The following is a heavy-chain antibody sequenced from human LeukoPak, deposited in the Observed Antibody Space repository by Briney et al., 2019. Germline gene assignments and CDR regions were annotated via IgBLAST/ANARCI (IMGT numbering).Heavy chain of an antibody. CDR3: ARGAGCSSTSCRPGFDI. J-gene: IGHJ3*02. CDR2: INPIFGTT. CDR1: GGTFSSYA. Sequence: ASVKVSCKASGGTFSSYAISWVRQAPGQGLEWMGRINPIFGTTNNAHKFQGRVMITADTSTSTAYMELSSLRSEDTAVYYCARGAGCSSTSCRPGFDIWGEGTMITVSS. V-gene: IGHV1-69*06. D-gene: IGHD2-2*01.